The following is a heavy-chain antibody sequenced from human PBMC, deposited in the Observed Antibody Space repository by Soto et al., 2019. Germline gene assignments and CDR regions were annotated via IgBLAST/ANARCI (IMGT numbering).Heavy chain of an antibody. D-gene: IGHD6-13*01. CDR2: IKSKTDGGTT. CDR3: TTDGYSSSRGYYYGMDV. J-gene: IGHJ6*02. Sequence: GGSLRLSCAASGFTFSNAWMNWVRQAPGKGLEWVGRIKSKTDGGTTDYAAPVKGRFTISRDDSKNTLYLQMNSLKTEDTAVYYCTTDGYSSSRGYYYGMDVWGQGTTVTVSS. CDR1: GFTFSNAW. V-gene: IGHV3-15*07.